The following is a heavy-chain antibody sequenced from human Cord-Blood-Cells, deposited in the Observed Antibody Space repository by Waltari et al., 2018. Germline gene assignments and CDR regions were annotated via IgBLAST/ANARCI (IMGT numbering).Heavy chain of an antibody. D-gene: IGHD1-1*01. CDR1: GYTFTGYY. J-gene: IGHJ5*02. V-gene: IGHV1-2*04. CDR3: ARAYNGNDNWFDP. Sequence: QVQLVQSGAEVKKPGASVKVSCKASGYTFTGYYMQWVRQAPGKGLEWMGWINPNSGGTSYAQKFQGWATMTRDTSSSTAYMELSRLRSDDTAVYYCARAYNGNDNWFDPWGQGTLVTVSS. CDR2: INPNSGGT.